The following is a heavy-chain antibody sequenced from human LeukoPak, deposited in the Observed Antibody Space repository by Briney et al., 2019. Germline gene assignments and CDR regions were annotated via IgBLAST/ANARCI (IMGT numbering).Heavy chain of an antibody. V-gene: IGHV3-30*18. CDR1: GFTFSSYD. CDR2: ISYDGSNK. Sequence: GGSLRLSCAASGFTFSSYDMHWVRQAPGKGLEWVALISYDGSNKYYADSVKGRFTISRDNSKNTLYLQMNSLRAEDTAVYYCAKDGPATSFYNCDYWGQGTLVTVSA. CDR3: AKDGPATSFYNCDY. D-gene: IGHD5-24*01. J-gene: IGHJ4*02.